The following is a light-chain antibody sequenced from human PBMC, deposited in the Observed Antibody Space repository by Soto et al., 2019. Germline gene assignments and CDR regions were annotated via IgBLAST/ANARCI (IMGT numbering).Light chain of an antibody. Sequence: QSALTQPASVSGSPGQSITISCTGTSSDVGAYNYVSWYQQHPGKAPKLIISEVSNRPSGVSNRFSGSKSGNTAPLTISGLQAEDEADYYCSSYTSSSTVVFGGGTKLTVL. CDR1: SSDVGAYNY. CDR2: EVS. CDR3: SSYTSSSTVV. V-gene: IGLV2-14*01. J-gene: IGLJ2*01.